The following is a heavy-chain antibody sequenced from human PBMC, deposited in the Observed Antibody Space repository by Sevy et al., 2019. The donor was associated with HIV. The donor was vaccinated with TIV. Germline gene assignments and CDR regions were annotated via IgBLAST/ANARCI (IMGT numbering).Heavy chain of an antibody. CDR3: TTRDYFTMRALAY. Sequence: GGSLRLSCAASGLMFSTYEMNWVRQAPGKGLEWVSFISYSGDTLHYADSVQGRFTISRDNARNSLYLQMDSLRVEDTGVYYCTTRDYFTMRALAYWGQGTLVTVSS. D-gene: IGHD2-2*01. J-gene: IGHJ4*02. CDR2: ISYSGDTL. V-gene: IGHV3-48*03. CDR1: GLMFSTYE.